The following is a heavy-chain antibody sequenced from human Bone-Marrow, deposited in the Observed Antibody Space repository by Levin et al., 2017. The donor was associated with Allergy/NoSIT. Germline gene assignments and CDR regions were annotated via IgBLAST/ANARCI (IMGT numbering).Heavy chain of an antibody. V-gene: IGHV3-48*02. Sequence: PGGSLRLSCAASGFTFSNSSMNWVRQAPGKGLEWVSYISDSSSSIFYADSVKGRFTISRDNAKNSLFLQMNILRDEDTAVYYCARDCPHLSYSSTWYYYYGMDVWGQGTTVTVSS. J-gene: IGHJ6*02. CDR2: ISDSSSSI. CDR1: GFTFSNSS. D-gene: IGHD6-13*01. CDR3: ARDCPHLSYSSTWYYYYGMDV.